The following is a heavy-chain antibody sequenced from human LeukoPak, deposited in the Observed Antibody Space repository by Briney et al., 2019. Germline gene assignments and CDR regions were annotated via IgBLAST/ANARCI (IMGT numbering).Heavy chain of an antibody. D-gene: IGHD2-21*02. V-gene: IGHV3-66*02. Sequence: GGSLRLSCAASGFTVSSNYMSWVRQAPGKGLEWVSVIYSGGSTYYADSVNGRFTISRDNSKNTLYLQMNSLRAEDTAVYYCARARLSLFDYWGQGTLVTVSS. CDR1: GFTVSSNY. CDR2: IYSGGST. J-gene: IGHJ4*02. CDR3: ARARLSLFDY.